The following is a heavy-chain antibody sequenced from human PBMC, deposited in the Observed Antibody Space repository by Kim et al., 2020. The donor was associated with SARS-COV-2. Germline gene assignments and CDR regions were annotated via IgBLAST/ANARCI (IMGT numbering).Heavy chain of an antibody. V-gene: IGHV3-48*03. D-gene: IGHD5-12*01. CDR2: ISSSGSTI. Sequence: GGSLRLSCAASGFTFSSYEMNWVRQAPGKGLEWVSYISSSGSTIYYADSVKGRFTISRDNAKNSLYLQMNSLRAEDTAVYYCARGGSGYDYFSFDYWGQGTLVTVSS. CDR3: ARGGSGYDYFSFDY. CDR1: GFTFSSYE. J-gene: IGHJ4*02.